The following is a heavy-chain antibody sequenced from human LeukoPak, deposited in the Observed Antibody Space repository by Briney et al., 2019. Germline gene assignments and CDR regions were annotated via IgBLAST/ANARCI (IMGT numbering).Heavy chain of an antibody. D-gene: IGHD1/OR15-1a*01. J-gene: IGHJ4*02. V-gene: IGHV1-2*02. CDR1: GYTFTVYY. Sequence: ASVKVSCKASGYTFTVYYIHWIRHAPGPGPEWMGWINPHSGGTHYTQEFQGRVTMTRDTSISKAYMELSRLKSDDTAVYYCARADRSATTKFDYWGQGTRVTVSS. CDR3: ARADRSATTKFDY. CDR2: INPHSGGT.